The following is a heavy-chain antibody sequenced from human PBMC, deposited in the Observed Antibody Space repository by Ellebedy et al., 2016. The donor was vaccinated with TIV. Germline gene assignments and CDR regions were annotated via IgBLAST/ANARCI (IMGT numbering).Heavy chain of an antibody. CDR1: GFTFSSYA. V-gene: IGHV3-30*04. D-gene: IGHD3-10*01. CDR2: ISYDGSNK. J-gene: IGHJ6*02. Sequence: GGSLRLXXAASGFTFSSYAMHWVRQAPGKGLEWVAVISYDGSNKYYADSVKGRFTTSRDNSKNTLYLQMNSLRAEDTAVYYCARALVRGGSSYYYYYGMDVWGQGTTVTVSS. CDR3: ARALVRGGSSYYYYYGMDV.